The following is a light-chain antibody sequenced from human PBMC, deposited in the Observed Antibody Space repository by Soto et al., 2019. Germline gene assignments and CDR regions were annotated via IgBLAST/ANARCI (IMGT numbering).Light chain of an antibody. V-gene: IGKV4-1*01. J-gene: IGKJ5*01. CDR1: QSVLHTSTNKNY. CDR3: QQYYSTPDT. Sequence: DIVMTQSPDSLAVSLGARATINCRSSQSVLHTSTNKNYFAWYQQKPGQPPKLLIYWASTRESGVPDRFSGSGSGTDFTLTISSLQAEDVAVYYCQQYYSTPDTFGQGTRLEIK. CDR2: WAS.